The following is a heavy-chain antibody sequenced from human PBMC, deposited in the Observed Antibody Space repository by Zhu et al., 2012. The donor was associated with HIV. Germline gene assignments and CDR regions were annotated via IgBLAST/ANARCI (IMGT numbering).Heavy chain of an antibody. CDR2: INHGGST. Sequence: QVQLQQWGAGLLKPSETLSLTCAVYGGSFSGYYWSWIRQPPGKGLEWIGEINHGGSTYYNPSLKSRVTISVDTSKNQFSLKLSSVTAADTAVYYCTRSSVNNWFDPWGQGTLVTVSS. CDR3: TRSSVNNWFDP. CDR1: GGSFSGYY. J-gene: IGHJ5*02. D-gene: IGHD4-17*01. V-gene: IGHV4-34*01.